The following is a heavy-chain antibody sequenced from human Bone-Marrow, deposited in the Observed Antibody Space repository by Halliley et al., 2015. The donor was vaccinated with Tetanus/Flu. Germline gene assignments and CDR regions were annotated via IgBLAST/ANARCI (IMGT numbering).Heavy chain of an antibody. CDR2: TYYRSKWYN. Sequence: TLSLTCAISGDSFSNNDAAWNWIRQSPSRGLEWLGRTYYRSKWYNDYAVSVKSRITIDPDTSKNQFSLQLNSVTPEDTAVYYCARGLRSALDIWGQGTMVTVSS. J-gene: IGHJ3*02. CDR1: GDSFSNNDAA. CDR3: ARGLRSALDI. V-gene: IGHV6-1*01.